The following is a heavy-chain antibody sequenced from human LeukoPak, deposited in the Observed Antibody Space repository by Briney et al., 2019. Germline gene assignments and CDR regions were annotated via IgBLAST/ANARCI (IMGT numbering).Heavy chain of an antibody. V-gene: IGHV3-23*01. J-gene: IGHJ4*02. CDR3: ARNSSGYYLAHYDY. CDR2: ISGSGGST. Sequence: PGGSLRLSCAACGFTFSSYAMSWVRQAPGKGMEWVSAISGSGGSTYYADSVKGRFTISRDNSKNTLYLQMNSLRAEDTAVYYCARNSSGYYLAHYDYWGQGTLVTVSS. D-gene: IGHD3-22*01. CDR1: GFTFSSYA.